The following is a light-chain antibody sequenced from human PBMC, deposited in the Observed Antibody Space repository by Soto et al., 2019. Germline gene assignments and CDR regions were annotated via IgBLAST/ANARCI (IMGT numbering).Light chain of an antibody. J-gene: IGKJ5*01. Sequence: DIQMTQSPSSLSASVGDRVTITCRASQSISSYLNWYQQKPGKAPKLLIYAASSLQSGVPSRFSGSGSGTEFTLTISSLQPEDFATYYCQQSYSTPPTFGQGTRLET. CDR3: QQSYSTPPT. CDR2: AAS. CDR1: QSISSY. V-gene: IGKV1-39*01.